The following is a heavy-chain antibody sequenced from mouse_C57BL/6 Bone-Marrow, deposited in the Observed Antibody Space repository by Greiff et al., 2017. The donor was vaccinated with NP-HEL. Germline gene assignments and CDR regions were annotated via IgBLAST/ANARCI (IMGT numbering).Heavy chain of an antibody. CDR2: ISGGGGNT. J-gene: IGHJ4*01. CDR3: ARQRMVTTYYAMDY. D-gene: IGHD2-2*01. CDR1: GFTFSSYT. V-gene: IGHV5-9*01. Sequence: DVKLVESGGGLVKPGGSLKLSCAASGFTFSSYTMSWVRQTPEKRLEWVATISGGGGNTYYPDSVKGRFTISRDNAKNTLYLQMSSLRSEDTALYYCARQRMVTTYYAMDYWGQGTSVTVSS.